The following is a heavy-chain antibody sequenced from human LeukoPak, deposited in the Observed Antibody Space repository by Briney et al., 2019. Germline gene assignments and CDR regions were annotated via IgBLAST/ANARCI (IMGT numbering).Heavy chain of an antibody. CDR1: GYSFTSYW. J-gene: IGHJ4*02. D-gene: IGHD5-18*01. V-gene: IGHV5-10-1*01. CDR3: ATRCGYSYGH. Sequence: RGESLKISCKGSGYSFTSYWISWVRQMPGKGLEWMGRIDPSDSYTNYSPSFQGHVTISADKSISTAYLQWSSLKASDTAMYYCATRCGYSYGHWGTGTLVTVSS. CDR2: IDPSDSYT.